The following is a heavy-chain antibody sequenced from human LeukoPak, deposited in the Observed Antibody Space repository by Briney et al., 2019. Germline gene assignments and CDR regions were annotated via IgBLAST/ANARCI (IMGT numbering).Heavy chain of an antibody. Sequence: GGSLRLSCAASGFTFSSYGMHWVRQAPGKGLEWVAFIRYDGSNKYYADSVKGRFTISRDNSKNTLYLQMNSLRAEDTAVYYCAKDAVRLRLGELSLLNWFDPWGQGTLVTVSS. J-gene: IGHJ5*02. CDR2: IRYDGSNK. CDR1: GFTFSSYG. V-gene: IGHV3-30*02. D-gene: IGHD3-16*02. CDR3: AKDAVRLRLGELSLLNWFDP.